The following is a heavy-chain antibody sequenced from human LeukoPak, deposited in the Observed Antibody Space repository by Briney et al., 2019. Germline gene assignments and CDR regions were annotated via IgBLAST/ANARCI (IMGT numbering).Heavy chain of an antibody. D-gene: IGHD3-22*01. CDR3: ARGRYYFDSSGSFHY. Sequence: SETLSLTCAVYGGSFSGYYWSWIRQPPGKGLEWIGEINHGGSTDYNPSLKSRVTMSVDTSKNQFSLNLNSLTAADTAVYYCARGRYYFDSSGSFHYWGQGTLVIVSS. CDR2: INHGGST. V-gene: IGHV4-34*01. J-gene: IGHJ4*02. CDR1: GGSFSGYY.